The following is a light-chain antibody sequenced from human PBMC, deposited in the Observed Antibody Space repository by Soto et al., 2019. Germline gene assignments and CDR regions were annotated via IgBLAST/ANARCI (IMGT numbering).Light chain of an antibody. CDR2: DVT. CDR1: HSDIGSYDL. CDR3: SSYTDSTTVV. J-gene: IGLJ2*01. Sequence: QSVLTQPASVSGSPGQSITISCMGTHSDIGSYDLVSWYQQFPGKAPKLIIYDVTNRPSGISSRFSGSKSGNAASLTISGLQPEDEADYFCSSYTDSTTVVFGGGTKLTVL. V-gene: IGLV2-14*02.